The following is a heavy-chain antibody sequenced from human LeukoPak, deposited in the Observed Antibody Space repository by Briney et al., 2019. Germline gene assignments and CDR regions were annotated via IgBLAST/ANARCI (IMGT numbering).Heavy chain of an antibody. CDR2: IIPIFGTA. Sequence: ASVTVSCKASGGTFSSYAISWVRQAPGQGLEWMGGIIPIFGTANYAQKFQGRVTITTDESTSTAYMELSSLRSEDTAVYYCARGGDDYSNYGNYYYYYMDVWGKGTTVTVSS. CDR1: GGTFSSYA. CDR3: ARGGDDYSNYGNYYYYYMDV. D-gene: IGHD4-11*01. V-gene: IGHV1-69*05. J-gene: IGHJ6*03.